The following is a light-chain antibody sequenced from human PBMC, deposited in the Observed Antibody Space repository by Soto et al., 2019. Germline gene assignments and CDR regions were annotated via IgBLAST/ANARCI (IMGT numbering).Light chain of an antibody. CDR2: AAS. CDR1: QGIGGY. V-gene: IGKV1-27*01. Sequence: DIQMTQSTSSLSASLGDRVTITCRASQGIGGYLAWFQQKPGNVPKLLIYAASTLQTGVPSRFSGSGSGTDFTLTISRLQPEDVATYYCQKYNSAPLTVGGGTKVEIK. CDR3: QKYNSAPLT. J-gene: IGKJ4*01.